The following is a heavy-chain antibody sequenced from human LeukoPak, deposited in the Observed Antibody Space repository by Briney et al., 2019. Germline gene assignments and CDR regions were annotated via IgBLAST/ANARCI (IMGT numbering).Heavy chain of an antibody. V-gene: IGHV4-4*08. J-gene: IGHJ5*02. Sequence: PSETLSLTCTVSGGLINSYYWHWIRQSPGKGLEWIAGIHNSDSNYNPSLRSRAIVSVDTSKNQLSLNVSSVTTADTAVYYCARGFYYSGKYDWLDPWGQGTRVTVSS. D-gene: IGHD1-26*01. CDR3: ARGFYYSGKYDWLDP. CDR2: IHNSDS. CDR1: GGLINSYY.